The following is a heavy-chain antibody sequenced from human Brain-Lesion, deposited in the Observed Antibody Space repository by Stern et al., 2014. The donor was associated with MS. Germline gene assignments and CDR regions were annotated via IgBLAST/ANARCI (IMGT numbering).Heavy chain of an antibody. CDR2: IYSSGST. Sequence: QVQLPESGPGLVKPSETLSLTCTVSGGSINTNNYYWGWIRQPPGKGLEWIGNIYSSGSTFYSPSLKSLVTLFVVTFKKHFSPKLSSVTAADTAVYYCARTGDDFGDYSLSYWGQGTLVTVSS. CDR1: GGSINTNNYY. J-gene: IGHJ4*02. D-gene: IGHD4-17*01. V-gene: IGHV4-39*02. CDR3: ARTGDDFGDYSLSY.